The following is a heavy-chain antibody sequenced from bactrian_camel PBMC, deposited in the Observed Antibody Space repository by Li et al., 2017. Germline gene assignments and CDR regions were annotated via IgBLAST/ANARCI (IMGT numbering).Heavy chain of an antibody. V-gene: IGHV3S9*01. D-gene: IGHD4*01. CDR3: AADRSFFTATTTDKSEYDY. Sequence: HVQLVESGGGSVQAGGSLILSCTFSGATYSRRCMAWFRQVPGKGREAVAAADADRRTIYGDFVEGRFTIDRDNARNILYLRMHDLKPEDTAMYYCAADRSFFTATTTDKSEYDYWGQGTQVTVS. J-gene: IGHJ4*01. CDR1: GATYSRRC. CDR2: ADADRRT.